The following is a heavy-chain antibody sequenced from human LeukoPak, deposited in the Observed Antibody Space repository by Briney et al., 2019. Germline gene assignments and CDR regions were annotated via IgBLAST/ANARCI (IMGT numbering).Heavy chain of an antibody. CDR3: DMDRVVFTG. CDR2: IKQDGSET. D-gene: IGHD3-22*01. V-gene: IGHV3-7*01. Sequence: GGSLRLSCEASGFVFNSYWMTWVRQAPGKGLEWVANIKQDGSETNYVDSVEGRFTISRDNARNSVFLEMNSLRAEDTALYYCDMDRVVFTGWGQGALVTASS. CDR1: GFVFNSYW. J-gene: IGHJ4*02.